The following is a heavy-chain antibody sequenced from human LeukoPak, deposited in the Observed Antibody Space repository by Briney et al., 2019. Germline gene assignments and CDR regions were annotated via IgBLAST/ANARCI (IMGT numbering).Heavy chain of an antibody. J-gene: IGHJ4*02. CDR1: NYTFSSLGSGNSFISFA. CDR3: ARSPPIIVVVPAAPLDY. CDR2: INPNSGGT. Sequence: GASVKVSCKASNYTFSSLGSGNSFISFAISWVRQAPGQGLEWMGWINPNSGGTNYAQKFQGRVTMTRDTSISTAYMELSRLRSDDTAVYYCARSPPIIVVVPAAPLDYWGQGTLVTVSS. V-gene: IGHV1-2*02. D-gene: IGHD2-2*01.